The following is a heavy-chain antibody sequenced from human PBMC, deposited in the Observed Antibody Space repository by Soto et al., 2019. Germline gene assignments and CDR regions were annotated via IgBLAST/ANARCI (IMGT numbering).Heavy chain of an antibody. V-gene: IGHV3-30*18. CDR2: ISYDGSNK. J-gene: IGHJ6*02. CDR3: AKDRGGGMDV. D-gene: IGHD2-15*01. Sequence: QVQLVESGGGVVQPGRSLRLSCAASGFTFSSYGMHWVRQAPGKGLEWVAVISYDGSNKYYADSVKGRFTISRDKSKNTLYLQMNSLRAEDTAVYYCAKDRGGGMDVWGQGTTVTVSS. CDR1: GFTFSSYG.